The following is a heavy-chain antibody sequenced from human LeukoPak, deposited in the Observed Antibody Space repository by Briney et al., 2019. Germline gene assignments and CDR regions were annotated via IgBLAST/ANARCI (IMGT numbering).Heavy chain of an antibody. D-gene: IGHD3-3*01. V-gene: IGHV3-11*01. J-gene: IGHJ4*02. CDR2: ISSSGSTI. CDR1: GFTFSDYY. Sequence: GGSLRLSCAASGFTFSDYYMCWIRQAPGKGLEWVSYISSSGSTIYYADSVRGRFTISRDNAKNSLYLQMNSLRAEDTAVYYCARAPPNHDFWSGYNPRPLDYWGQGTLVTVSS. CDR3: ARAPPNHDFWSGYNPRPLDY.